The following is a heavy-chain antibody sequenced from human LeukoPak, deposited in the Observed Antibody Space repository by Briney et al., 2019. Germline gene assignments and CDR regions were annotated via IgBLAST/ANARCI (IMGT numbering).Heavy chain of an antibody. CDR1: DGSISSSSYY. V-gene: IGHV4-39*01. Sequence: PSETLSLTCTVSDGSISSSSYYWGWIRQPPGKGLEWIGSIYYSGSTYYNPSLKSRVTISVDTSKNQFSLKLSSVTAADTAVYYCASTNRIAVAGFDPWGQGTLVTVSS. CDR3: ASTNRIAVAGFDP. D-gene: IGHD6-19*01. CDR2: IYYSGST. J-gene: IGHJ5*02.